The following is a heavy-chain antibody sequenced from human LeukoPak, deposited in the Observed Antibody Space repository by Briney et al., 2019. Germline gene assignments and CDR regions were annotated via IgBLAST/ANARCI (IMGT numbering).Heavy chain of an antibody. D-gene: IGHD6-13*01. CDR3: ARARFMVAAAGVFDY. J-gene: IGHJ4*02. V-gene: IGHV1-18*01. CDR2: ISAYNGNT. CDR1: GYTFTSYG. Sequence: ASVKVSCKASGYTFTSYGISWVRQAPGQGLEWMGWISAYNGNTNYAQKLQGRVTMTTDTSTSTAYMELRSLRSDDTAVYYCARARFMVAAAGVFDYWGQGTLVTVTS.